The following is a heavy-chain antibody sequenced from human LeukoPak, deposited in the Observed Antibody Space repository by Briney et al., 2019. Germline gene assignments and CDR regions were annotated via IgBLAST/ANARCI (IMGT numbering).Heavy chain of an antibody. J-gene: IGHJ5*02. D-gene: IGHD2-21*01. V-gene: IGHV3-74*01. CDR2: INSEGFST. Sequence: PGGSLRLSCAASGFTFSSFWIHWVRQVPGKGLVWVSRINSEGFSTSYADSVKGRFTSSRDNTKNTLYLQMNSLRAEDTAVYYCARSDWFDPWGQGTLVTVSS. CDR1: GFTFSSFW. CDR3: ARSDWFDP.